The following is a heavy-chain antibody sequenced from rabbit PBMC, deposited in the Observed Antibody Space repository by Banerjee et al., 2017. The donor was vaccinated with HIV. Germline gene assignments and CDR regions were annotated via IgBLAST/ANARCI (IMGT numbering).Heavy chain of an antibody. J-gene: IGHJ4*01. V-gene: IGHV1S40*01. CDR2: IDSGSSGFT. CDR3: ARDSGSTDCMNL. Sequence: QSLEESGGDLVKPGASLTLTCTASGVSFSSNYYMCWVRQAPGKGLEWIACIDSGSSGFTYFASWAKGRFTISKTSSTTVTLQMTSLTAADTATYFCARDSGSTDCMNLWGPGTLVTVS. D-gene: IGHD4-2*01. CDR1: GVSFSSNYY.